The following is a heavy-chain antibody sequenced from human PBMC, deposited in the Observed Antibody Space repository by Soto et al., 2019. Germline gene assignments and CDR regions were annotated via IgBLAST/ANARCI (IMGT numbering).Heavy chain of an antibody. J-gene: IGHJ4*02. CDR1: GGSISSYY. Sequence: QVQLQESGPGLVKPSETLSLTCTVSGGSISSYYWSWIRQPPGKGLEWIGYIYYSGTTNYNPSLKRRXXIXIXXSKNQFSLNLSSVTAADTAVYFCATTRKGWNDKVDWGQGTLVTVSS. CDR3: ATTRKGWNDKVD. V-gene: IGHV4-59*08. CDR2: IYYSGTT. D-gene: IGHD1-1*01.